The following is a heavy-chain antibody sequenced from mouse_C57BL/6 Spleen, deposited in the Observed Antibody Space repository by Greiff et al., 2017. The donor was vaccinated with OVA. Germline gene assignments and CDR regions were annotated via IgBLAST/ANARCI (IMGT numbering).Heavy chain of an antibody. CDR3: ARDSATVVATPLDV. D-gene: IGHD1-1*01. J-gene: IGHJ1*03. V-gene: IGHV1-72*01. CDR2: IDPNSGGT. CDR1: GYTFTSYW. Sequence: QVQLQQSGAELVKPGASVKLSCKASGYTFTSYWMHWVKQRPGRGLEWIGRIDPNSGGTKYNEKFKSKATLTVDKPSSTAYMQRSSLTSEDSAVYYCARDSATVVATPLDVWGTGTTVTVSS.